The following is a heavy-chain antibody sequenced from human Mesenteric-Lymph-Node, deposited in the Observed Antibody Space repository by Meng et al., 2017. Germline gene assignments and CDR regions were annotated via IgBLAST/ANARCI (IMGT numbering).Heavy chain of an antibody. J-gene: IGHJ6*02. CDR1: GFTFSDYH. Sequence: GGSLRLSCAASGFTFSDYHMTWIRQAPGKGLEWVSYISASGTAIYYADSVKGRFTVSRDNAKNSLYLQMNSLRAEDTAVYYCARGVGSRYSSGWYSPEYYYYYYGMDVWGQGTTVTVSS. V-gene: IGHV3-11*04. CDR3: ARGVGSRYSSGWYSPEYYYYYYGMDV. CDR2: ISASGTAI. D-gene: IGHD6-19*01.